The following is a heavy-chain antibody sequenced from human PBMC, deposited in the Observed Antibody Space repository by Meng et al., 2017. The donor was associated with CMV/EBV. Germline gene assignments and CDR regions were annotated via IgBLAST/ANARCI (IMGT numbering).Heavy chain of an antibody. J-gene: IGHJ3*02. V-gene: IGHV3-9*03. CDR1: GFTFDDYA. CDR2: ISWNSGSI. CDR3: ARGGSLNYYDSSGSDAFDI. D-gene: IGHD3-22*01. Sequence: SLKISCAASGFTFDDYAMHWVRQAPGKGLEWVSGISWNSGSIGYADSVKGRFTISRDNAKNSLYLQMNSLRAEDMASYYCARGGSLNYYDSSGSDAFDIWGQGTMVTVSS.